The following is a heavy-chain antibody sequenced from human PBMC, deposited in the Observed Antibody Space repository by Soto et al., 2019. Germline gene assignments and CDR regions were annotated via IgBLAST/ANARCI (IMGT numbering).Heavy chain of an antibody. CDR3: AKDRFYSSSHRLGYCGGGSCFFQH. Sequence: QVQLVESGGGVVQPGRSLRLSCAASGFTFSSYGMHWVRQAPGKGLEWVAVISYDGSNKYYADSVKGRFTISRDNSKNTLYLQMNSLRAEDTAVYYCAKDRFYSSSHRLGYCGGGSCFFQHWGQGTLVTVSS. CDR2: ISYDGSNK. CDR1: GFTFSSYG. D-gene: IGHD2-15*01. V-gene: IGHV3-30*18. J-gene: IGHJ1*01.